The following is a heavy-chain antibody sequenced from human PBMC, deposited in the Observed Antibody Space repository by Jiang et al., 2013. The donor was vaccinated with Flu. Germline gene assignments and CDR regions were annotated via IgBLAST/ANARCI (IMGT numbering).Heavy chain of an antibody. Sequence: QKFQGRVTITADKSTSTAYMELSSLRSEDTAVYYCARDGSGSPSGYFDYWGQGTLVTVSS. CDR3: ARDGSGSPSGYFDY. D-gene: IGHD1-26*01. J-gene: IGHJ4*02. V-gene: IGHV1-69*04.